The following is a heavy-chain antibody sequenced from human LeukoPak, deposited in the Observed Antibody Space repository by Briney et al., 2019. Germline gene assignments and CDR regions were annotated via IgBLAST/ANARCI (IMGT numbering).Heavy chain of an antibody. CDR2: INWNGGST. V-gene: IGHV3-20*04. Sequence: AGGSLRLSCAASGFTFDDYGMSWVRQAPGKGLEWVSGINWNGGSTGYADSVKGRFTISRDNAKNSLYLQMNSLRAEDTALYYCARDRRSVNYDFWSGYSWFFDYWGQGTLVTVSS. J-gene: IGHJ4*02. D-gene: IGHD3-3*01. CDR3: ARDRRSVNYDFWSGYSWFFDY. CDR1: GFTFDDYG.